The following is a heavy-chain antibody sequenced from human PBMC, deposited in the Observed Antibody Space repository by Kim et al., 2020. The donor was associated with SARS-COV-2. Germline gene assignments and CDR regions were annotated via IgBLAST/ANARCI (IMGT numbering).Heavy chain of an antibody. V-gene: IGHV1-3*01. Sequence: NYSPNSRGRVTITTDTSATAAYMAMSSLRSEDTAVYYCAGYYGSGWIPFDSWGQGTLVTVSS. D-gene: IGHD6-19*01. J-gene: IGHJ4*02. CDR3: AGYYGSGWIPFDS.